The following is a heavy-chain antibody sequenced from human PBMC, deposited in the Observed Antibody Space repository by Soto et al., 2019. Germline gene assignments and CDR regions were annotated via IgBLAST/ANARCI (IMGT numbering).Heavy chain of an antibody. D-gene: IGHD2-15*01. CDR3: ARVGHCSGGSCYYYGMDV. CDR1: GYTFTSYG. J-gene: IGHJ6*02. V-gene: IGHV1-18*01. Sequence: ASMQVSCKASGYTFTSYGISWVRQAPGQGLEWMGWISAYNGNTNYAQKLQGRVTMTTDTSTSTAYMELRSLRSDDTAVYYCARVGHCSGGSCYYYGMDVWGQGTTVTVSS. CDR2: ISAYNGNT.